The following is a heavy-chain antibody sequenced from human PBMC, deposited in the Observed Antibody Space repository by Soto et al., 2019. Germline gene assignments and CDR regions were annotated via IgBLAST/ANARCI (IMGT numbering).Heavy chain of an antibody. V-gene: IGHV3-23*01. CDR2: ISGSGGVT. D-gene: IGHD2-21*02. Sequence: GVSLRLSCSASGMKFSDYAITSVRQAPGEGRAWVSVISGSGGVTYFADYVKGRLTVSRDNSKKNVFLQLNNVRAEASAVYFCATVLTYFFGWFVNLGMETLV. CDR3: ATVLTYFFGWFVN. J-gene: IGHJ5*02. CDR1: GMKFSDYA.